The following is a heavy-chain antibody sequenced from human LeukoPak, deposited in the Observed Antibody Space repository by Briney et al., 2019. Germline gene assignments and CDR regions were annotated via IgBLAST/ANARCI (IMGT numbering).Heavy chain of an antibody. CDR1: GGSISSYY. D-gene: IGHD3-3*01. Sequence: SETLSLTCTVSGGSISSYYWSWVRQPPGKGLEWIGYIYYSGSTNYNPSLKSRVTISVDTSKNQFSLKLSSVTAADTAVYYCARGADYDFWSGYWYWGQGTLVTVSS. CDR3: ARGADYDFWSGYWY. J-gene: IGHJ4*02. V-gene: IGHV4-59*01. CDR2: IYYSGST.